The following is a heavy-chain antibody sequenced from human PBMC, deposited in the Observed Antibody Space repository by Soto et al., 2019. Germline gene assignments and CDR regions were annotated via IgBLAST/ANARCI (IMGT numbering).Heavy chain of an antibody. V-gene: IGHV6-1*01. D-gene: IGHD6-6*01. CDR2: TYYRSKWYN. J-gene: IGHJ4*02. CDR1: GDSVSSNSAA. CDR3: ARVPSLGSSGHGAFDY. Sequence: SQTLSLTCAISGDSVSSNSAAWNWIRQSPSRGLEWLGRTYYRSKWYNDYAVSVKSRITINPDTSKNQFSLQLNSVTPEDTAVYYCARVPSLGSSGHGAFDYWGQGTLVTVTS.